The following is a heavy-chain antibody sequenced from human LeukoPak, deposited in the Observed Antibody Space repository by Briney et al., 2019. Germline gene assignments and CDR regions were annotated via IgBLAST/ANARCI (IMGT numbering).Heavy chain of an antibody. CDR1: GYTFTGYY. CDR3: ARGSPYQLLLTNFDY. J-gene: IGHJ4*02. Sequence: ASVKVSCKASGYTFTGYYMHWVRQAPGQGLEWMGRINPNSGGTNYAQKFQGRVTMTRDTSISTAYMELSRLRSDDTAVYYCARGSPYQLLLTNFDYWGQGTLVTVSS. CDR2: INPNSGGT. V-gene: IGHV1-2*06. D-gene: IGHD2-2*01.